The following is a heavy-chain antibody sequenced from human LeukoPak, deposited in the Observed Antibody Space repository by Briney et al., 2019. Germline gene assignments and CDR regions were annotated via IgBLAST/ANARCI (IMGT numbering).Heavy chain of an antibody. Sequence: SETLSLTCAVYGGSFSGYYWSWIRQPPGKGLEWIGEINHSGSTNYNPSLKSRVTISVDTSKNQFSLKLSSVTAADTAVYYCARARSWNTLAYWGQGTLVTVSS. CDR3: ARARSWNTLAY. CDR1: GGSFSGYY. D-gene: IGHD1/OR15-1a*01. CDR2: INHSGST. J-gene: IGHJ4*02. V-gene: IGHV4-34*01.